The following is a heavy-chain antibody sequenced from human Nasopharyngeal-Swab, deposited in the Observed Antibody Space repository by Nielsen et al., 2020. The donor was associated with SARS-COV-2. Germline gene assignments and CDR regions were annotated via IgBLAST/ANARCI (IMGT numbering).Heavy chain of an antibody. V-gene: IGHV1-2*06. Sequence: ASVKVSCKASGYTFTGYYIHWVRQAPGQGLEWMGRINPYSGGTNYAQKFQGRVTMTRDTSISTAYMVLSRLRSDDTAVYYCARVYSRSFEYWGQGTQVTVSS. J-gene: IGHJ4*02. CDR2: INPYSGGT. CDR3: ARVYSRSFEY. D-gene: IGHD6-6*01. CDR1: GYTFTGYY.